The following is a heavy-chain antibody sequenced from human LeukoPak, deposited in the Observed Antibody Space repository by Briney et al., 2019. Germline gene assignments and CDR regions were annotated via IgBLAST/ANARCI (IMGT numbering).Heavy chain of an antibody. V-gene: IGHV4-39*07. D-gene: IGHD6-19*01. CDR1: GGSISSSSYY. Sequence: SETLSLTCTVSGGSISSSSYYWGWIRQPPGKGVEWIGSIYYSGSTYYNPSLKSRVTISVDTSKNQFSLKLSSVTAADTAVYYCARPSGYSSGWYASGSAAFDIWGQGTMVTVSS. CDR2: IYYSGST. CDR3: ARPSGYSSGWYASGSAAFDI. J-gene: IGHJ3*02.